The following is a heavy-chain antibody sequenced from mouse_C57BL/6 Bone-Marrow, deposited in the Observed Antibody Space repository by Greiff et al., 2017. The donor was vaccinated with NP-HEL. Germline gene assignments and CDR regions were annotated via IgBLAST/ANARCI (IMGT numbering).Heavy chain of an antibody. CDR1: GYTFTSYW. CDR3: ARSEGGISLAMDY. J-gene: IGHJ4*01. D-gene: IGHD6-2*01. Sequence: QVQLQQPGAELVRPGSSVKLSCKASGYTFTSYWMDWVKQRPGQGLEWIGNIYPSDSETHYNQKFKDKATLTVDKSSSTAYMQLSSLTSEDSAVYYCARSEGGISLAMDYWGQGTSVTVSS. CDR2: IYPSDSET. V-gene: IGHV1-61*01.